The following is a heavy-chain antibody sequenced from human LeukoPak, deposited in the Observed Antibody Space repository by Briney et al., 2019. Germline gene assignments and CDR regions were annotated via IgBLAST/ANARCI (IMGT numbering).Heavy chain of an antibody. V-gene: IGHV4-4*02. J-gene: IGHJ6*03. D-gene: IGHD3-22*01. CDR2: IYHSGST. CDR3: ARTQYYYDSSGYRTAHYYMDV. Sequence: SETLSLTCAVSGGSISSSNWWSWVRQPPGKGLEWIGEIYHSGSTNYNPSLKSRVTISVDKSKNQFSLKLSSVTAADTAVYYCARTQYYYDSSGYRTAHYYMDVWGKGTTVTVSS. CDR1: GGSISSSNW.